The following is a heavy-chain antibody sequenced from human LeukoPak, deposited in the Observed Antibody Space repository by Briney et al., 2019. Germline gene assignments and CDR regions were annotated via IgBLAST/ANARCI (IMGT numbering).Heavy chain of an antibody. Sequence: GGSLRLSRPTSGFAFSNYVMHGVRQAPGTGLEWVAFVRYDGSNEYYADSVKGRFTVSRDNSRNTLYLQMNSLTSEDTGVYSCAKDSNSRYVPVGPDSWSLGTLVTVSS. CDR2: VRYDGSNE. J-gene: IGHJ4*02. CDR1: GFAFSNYV. CDR3: AKDSNSRYVPVGPDS. D-gene: IGHD3-10*02. V-gene: IGHV3-30*02.